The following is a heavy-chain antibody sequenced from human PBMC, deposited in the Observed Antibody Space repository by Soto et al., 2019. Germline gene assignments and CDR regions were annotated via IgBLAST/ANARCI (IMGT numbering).Heavy chain of an antibody. J-gene: IGHJ4*02. CDR1: GGSISSSNW. Sequence: QVQLQESGPGLVKPSGTLSLTCAVSGGSISSSNWWNWVRQPPGKGLEWIGEIYHSGSTNYNPSLKSGVTISLDKSKNQFSLKLSSVTAADTAVYYCARRGSSWRFDYWGQGTLVTVSS. CDR2: IYHSGST. V-gene: IGHV4-4*02. CDR3: ARRGSSWRFDY. D-gene: IGHD6-13*01.